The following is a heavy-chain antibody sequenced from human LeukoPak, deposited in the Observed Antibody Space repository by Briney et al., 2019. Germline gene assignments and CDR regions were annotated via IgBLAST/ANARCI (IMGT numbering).Heavy chain of an antibody. D-gene: IGHD3-22*01. CDR3: TRPHVDGGYYYHQY. CDR1: GFTFSSYA. J-gene: IGHJ4*02. V-gene: IGHV3-23*01. CDR2: VIGSGKST. Sequence: PGGSLRLSCAASGFTFSSYAMSWVRQAPGKGLEWVSGVIGSGKSTFYADSVKGRFTISRDNFRNTLYLQMNSLRVEDTAVYDCTRPHVDGGYYYHQYWGQGTLVAVSS.